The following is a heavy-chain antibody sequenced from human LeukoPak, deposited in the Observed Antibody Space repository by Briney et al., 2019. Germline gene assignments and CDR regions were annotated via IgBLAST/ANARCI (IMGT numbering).Heavy chain of an antibody. Sequence: GRSLRLSCAASGFTFSSYAMHWVRQAPGKGLEWVAVISYDGSNKYYADSVKGRFTTSRDNSKNTLYLQMNSLRAEDTAVYYCAKDRYDSSGYYFFFDYWGQGTLVTVSS. V-gene: IGHV3-30*04. CDR2: ISYDGSNK. D-gene: IGHD3-22*01. CDR1: GFTFSSYA. J-gene: IGHJ4*02. CDR3: AKDRYDSSGYYFFFDY.